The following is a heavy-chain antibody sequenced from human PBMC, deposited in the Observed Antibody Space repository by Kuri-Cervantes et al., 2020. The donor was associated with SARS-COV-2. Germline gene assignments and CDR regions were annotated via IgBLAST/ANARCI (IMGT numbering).Heavy chain of an antibody. CDR1: GFPFDTYG. V-gene: IGHV3-30*18. Sequence: GESLKISCAASGFPFDTYGIHWVRQAPGKGLEWVAVISFDGTKKYYADSVKGRFTISRDNSKNTLYLQMNSLRAEDTAVYYCAKGPPAYFDYWGQGTLVTVSS. CDR2: ISFDGTKK. CDR3: AKGPPAYFDY. J-gene: IGHJ4*02.